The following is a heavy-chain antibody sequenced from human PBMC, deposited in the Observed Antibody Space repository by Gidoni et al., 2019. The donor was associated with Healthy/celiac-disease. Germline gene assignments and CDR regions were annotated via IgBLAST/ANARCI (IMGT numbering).Heavy chain of an antibody. J-gene: IGHJ4*02. CDR1: GGSVSSGSYY. CDR2: IYYSGST. CDR3: ARARTTSSGWPFDY. V-gene: IGHV4-61*01. D-gene: IGHD6-19*01. Sequence: QVQLQESGPGLVKPSETLSLTCTVSGGSVSSGSYYWSWTRQPPGKGLEWIGYIYYSGSTNYNPSLKSRVTISVDTSKNQFSLKLSSVTAADTAVYYCARARTTSSGWPFDYWGQGTLVTVSS.